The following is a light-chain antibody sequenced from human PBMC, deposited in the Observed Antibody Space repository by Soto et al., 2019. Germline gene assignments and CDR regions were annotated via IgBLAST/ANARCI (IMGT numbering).Light chain of an antibody. Sequence: DIQMTQSPSSLSASVEASVIITCRASQSISNHLNWYQQKPGKAPKLLIFAASSLQSGVPSRFSGSGSGTDFTLTISSLQPEDFATDDCQQSYSTITFGQGTRLEIK. CDR3: QQSYSTIT. V-gene: IGKV1-39*01. J-gene: IGKJ5*01. CDR1: QSISNH. CDR2: AAS.